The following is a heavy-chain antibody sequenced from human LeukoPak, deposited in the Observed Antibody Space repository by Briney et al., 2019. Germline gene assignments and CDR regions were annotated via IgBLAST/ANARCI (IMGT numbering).Heavy chain of an antibody. Sequence: GGSLRLSFAASGFIFCNYALSWVRQAPGKGVGWVSAISATGGSTYYVDSVKGRFTISRDNSKNTLYLQMNSLRAEDTAVYYCAKAETYDYGDPHDYWGQGTLVTVSS. V-gene: IGHV3-23*01. CDR3: AKAETYDYGDPHDY. D-gene: IGHD4-17*01. J-gene: IGHJ4*02. CDR2: ISATGGST. CDR1: GFIFCNYA.